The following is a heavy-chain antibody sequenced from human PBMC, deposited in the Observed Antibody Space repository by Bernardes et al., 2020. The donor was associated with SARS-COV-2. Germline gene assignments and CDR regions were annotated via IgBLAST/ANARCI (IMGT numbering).Heavy chain of an antibody. J-gene: IGHJ6*02. V-gene: IGHV1-24*01. CDR2: FDPEDGET. CDR3: RVVPAARVYYYYGMDV. D-gene: IGHD2-2*01. CDR1: GYTLTALS. Sequence: ASKKDFCKVSGYTLTALSMHWVRQAPGQGLEWMGGFDPEDGETIYAQKFQGRVTMTEDTSTDTAYMELSSLRSEDTAVYYCRVVPAARVYYYYGMDVWGQGTTVTVSS.